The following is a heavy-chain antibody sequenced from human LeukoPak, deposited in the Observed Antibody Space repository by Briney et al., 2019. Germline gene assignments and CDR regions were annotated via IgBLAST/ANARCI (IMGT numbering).Heavy chain of an antibody. CDR3: AKDGEWLDYFHH. Sequence: PGRSLRLSCAASGFTFSSYGMHWVRQAPGKGLEWVAVIWYDGSNKYYADSVKGRFTISRDNSKNTLYLQMNSLRAEDTAVYYCAKDGEWLDYFHHWGQGTLVTVSA. CDR2: IWYDGSNK. D-gene: IGHD3-3*01. CDR1: GFTFSSYG. V-gene: IGHV3-33*06. J-gene: IGHJ1*01.